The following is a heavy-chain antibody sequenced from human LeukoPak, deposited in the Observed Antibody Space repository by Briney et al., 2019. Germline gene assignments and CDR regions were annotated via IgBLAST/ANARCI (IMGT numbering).Heavy chain of an antibody. J-gene: IGHJ6*03. CDR1: GFTFSSYV. CDR3: AKSVAEYGSGSYYNYYYYMDV. V-gene: IGHV3-23*01. CDR2: ISGSGGST. D-gene: IGHD3-10*01. Sequence: GGSLRLSCAASGFTFSSYVMNWVRQAPGKGLEWVSAISGSGGSTYYADSVKGRFTISRDNSKNTLYLQMNSLRAEDTAVYYCAKSVAEYGSGSYYNYYYYMDVWGKGTTVTVSS.